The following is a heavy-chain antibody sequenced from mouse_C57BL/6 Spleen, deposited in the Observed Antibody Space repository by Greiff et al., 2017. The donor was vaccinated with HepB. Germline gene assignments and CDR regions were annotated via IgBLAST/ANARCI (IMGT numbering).Heavy chain of an antibody. CDR3: ARRSGSSHWYFDV. D-gene: IGHD1-1*01. Sequence: DVMLVESGGGLVQPGGSLKLSCAASGFTFSDYGMAWVRQAPRKGPEWVAFISNLAYSIYYADTVTGRFTISRENAKNTLYLEMSSLRSEDTAMYYCARRSGSSHWYFDVWGTGTTVTVSS. CDR2: ISNLAYSI. CDR1: GFTFSDYG. V-gene: IGHV5-15*04. J-gene: IGHJ1*03.